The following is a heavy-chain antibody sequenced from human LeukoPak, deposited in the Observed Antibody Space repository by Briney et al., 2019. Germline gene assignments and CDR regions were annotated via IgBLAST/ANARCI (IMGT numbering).Heavy chain of an antibody. CDR1: GFTFSSYG. Sequence: GGSLRLSCAASGFTFSSYGMHWVRQAPGKGLEWVAVIWYDGSNKYYADSVKGRFPISRDNSKNTLYLQMNSLRAEDTAVYYCAKDRDSGSYYASLLFDYWGQGTLVTVSS. J-gene: IGHJ4*02. D-gene: IGHD1-26*01. V-gene: IGHV3-33*06. CDR2: IWYDGSNK. CDR3: AKDRDSGSYYASLLFDY.